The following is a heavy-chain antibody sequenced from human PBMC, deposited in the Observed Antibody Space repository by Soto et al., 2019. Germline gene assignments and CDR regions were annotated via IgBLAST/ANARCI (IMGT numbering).Heavy chain of an antibody. Sequence: QVHLQESGPGLVKPSGTLSLTCGVSGASVSSSHWWTWVRQPPGKGLEWIGEIYHVGFTSYNPSLKRRVILSMEQSRNQFALKMTSVTAADAAVYYCARVRPPTSTSPAAVLYYFDYWGQGSLVTVSS. CDR1: GASVSSSHW. D-gene: IGHD2-2*01. J-gene: IGHJ4*02. CDR2: IYHVGFT. CDR3: ARVRPPTSTSPAAVLYYFDY. V-gene: IGHV4-4*02.